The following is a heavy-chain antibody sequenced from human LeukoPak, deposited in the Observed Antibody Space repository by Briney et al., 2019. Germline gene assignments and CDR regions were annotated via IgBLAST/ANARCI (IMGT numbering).Heavy chain of an antibody. J-gene: IGHJ4*02. CDR1: GFTFSSYE. CDR2: ISSSDNTI. Sequence: GGSLRLSCAASGFTFSSYEMNWVRQAPGKGLEWVSYISSSDNTIYYADSVKGRFTISRDNAKNSLYLQMNSLRAEDTAVYYCARSRWLQLRTFDYWGQGTLVTVSS. V-gene: IGHV3-48*03. CDR3: ARSRWLQLRTFDY. D-gene: IGHD5-24*01.